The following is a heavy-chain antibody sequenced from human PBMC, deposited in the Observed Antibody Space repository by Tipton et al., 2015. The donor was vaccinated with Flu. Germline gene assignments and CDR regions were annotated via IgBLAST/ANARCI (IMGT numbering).Heavy chain of an antibody. CDR1: GYSISSGYY. Sequence: TLSLTCTVSGYSISSGYYWGWIRQPPGKGLEWIGSIYHSGSTYYNPSLKSRVTISVDTSKNQFSLELSSVTAAGTAVYYWAREGSGWGFDYWGQGTLVTVSS. V-gene: IGHV4-38-2*02. CDR2: IYHSGST. CDR3: AREGSGWGFDY. J-gene: IGHJ4*02. D-gene: IGHD6-19*01.